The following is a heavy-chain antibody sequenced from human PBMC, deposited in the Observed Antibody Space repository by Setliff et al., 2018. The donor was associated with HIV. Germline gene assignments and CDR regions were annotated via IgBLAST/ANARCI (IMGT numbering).Heavy chain of an antibody. V-gene: IGHV7-4-1*02. D-gene: IGHD6-19*01. CDR1: GYTFMNFA. CDR3: ATAYMKAPSRDSSGWYYFAY. CDR2: INPNTGNP. J-gene: IGHJ4*02. Sequence: APVKVSCKASGYTFMNFAMHWVRQAPGQGLEWMGWINPNTGNPTYAQGFTGRFVFSLDTSVSTAYLQISSLQAEDSAVYYCATAYMKAPSRDSSGWYYFAYWGQGTLVTVSS.